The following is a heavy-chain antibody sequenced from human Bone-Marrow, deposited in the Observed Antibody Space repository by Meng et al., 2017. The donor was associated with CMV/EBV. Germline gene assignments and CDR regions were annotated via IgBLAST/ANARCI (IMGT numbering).Heavy chain of an antibody. Sequence: SVKVSCKASGGTFSSYAISWVRQAPGQGLEWMGGIIPIFGTANYAQKFQGRVTITTDESTSTAYMELSSLRSEDTAVYYCARVFKYDFWSGYYYYYYGMDVWGQGTMVTVSS. CDR3: ARVFKYDFWSGYYYYYYGMDV. J-gene: IGHJ6*02. D-gene: IGHD3-3*01. CDR1: GGTFSSYA. CDR2: IIPIFGTA. V-gene: IGHV1-69*05.